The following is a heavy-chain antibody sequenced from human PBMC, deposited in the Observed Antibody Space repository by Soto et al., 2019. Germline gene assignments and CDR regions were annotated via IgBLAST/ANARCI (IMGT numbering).Heavy chain of an antibody. Sequence: PSQTLSLTCAISGDSVSSNSAAWNWIRQSPSRGLEWLGRTYYRSKWYNDYAVSVKSRMTINPDTSKNQFSLQLNSVTPEDTAVYYCARVAGYSSSWYSLGAFDIWGQGTMVTVSS. D-gene: IGHD6-13*01. J-gene: IGHJ3*02. CDR1: GDSVSSNSAA. V-gene: IGHV6-1*01. CDR2: TYYRSKWYN. CDR3: ARVAGYSSSWYSLGAFDI.